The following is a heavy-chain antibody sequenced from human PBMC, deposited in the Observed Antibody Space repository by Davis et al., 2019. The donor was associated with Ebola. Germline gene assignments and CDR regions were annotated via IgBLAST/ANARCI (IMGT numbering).Heavy chain of an antibody. Sequence: PGGSLRLSCAASGFTFSGSAMHWVRQAPGKGLEWVAVISYDGSNKYYADSVKGRFTISRDNSKNTLYLQMNSLRAEDTAVYYCARTTGLDYWGQGTLVTVSS. CDR3: ARTTGLDY. V-gene: IGHV3-30-3*01. CDR2: ISYDGSNK. J-gene: IGHJ4*02. CDR1: GFTFSGSA. D-gene: IGHD4-17*01.